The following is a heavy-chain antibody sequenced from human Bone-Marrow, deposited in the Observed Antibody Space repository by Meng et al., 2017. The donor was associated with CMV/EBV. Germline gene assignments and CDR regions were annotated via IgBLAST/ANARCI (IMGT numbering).Heavy chain of an antibody. CDR2: INPNSGGT. CDR3: ARDWWWQQLGYGMDV. CDR1: GYTFTGYY. D-gene: IGHD6-13*01. V-gene: IGHV1-2*02. Sequence: ASVKVSCKASGYTFTGYYMHWVRQAHGQGLEWMGWINPNSGGTNYAQKFQGRVTMTRDTSISTAYMELSRLRSDDTAVYYCARDWWWQQLGYGMDVWGQGTTVTVS. J-gene: IGHJ6*02.